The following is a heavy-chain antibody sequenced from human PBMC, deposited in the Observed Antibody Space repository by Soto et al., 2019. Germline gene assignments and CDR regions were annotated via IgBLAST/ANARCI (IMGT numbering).Heavy chain of an antibody. CDR1: GGSINSYY. Sequence: SETLSLTCTVSGGSINSYYWSWIRQPAGKGLEWIGRIYPSGSTNYNPSLKSRLTMPADTSKNQFSLRLTSVTAADTAVYYCAREERLATFDPWGQGTLVTV. D-gene: IGHD1-26*01. CDR2: IYPSGST. CDR3: AREERLATFDP. V-gene: IGHV4-4*07. J-gene: IGHJ5*02.